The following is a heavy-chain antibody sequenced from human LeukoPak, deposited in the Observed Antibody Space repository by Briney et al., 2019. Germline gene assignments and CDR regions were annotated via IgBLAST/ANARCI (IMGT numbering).Heavy chain of an antibody. J-gene: IGHJ4*02. CDR1: GGTLSSYA. D-gene: IGHD2-2*01. Sequence: GASVKVSCKASGGTLSSYAISWVRQAPGQGLEWMGGIIPIFGTANYAQKFQGRVTITADKSTSTAYMELSSLRSEDTAVYYCASTGDQLLLGGPFDYWGQGTLVTVSS. CDR3: ASTGDQLLLGGPFDY. V-gene: IGHV1-69*06. CDR2: IIPIFGTA.